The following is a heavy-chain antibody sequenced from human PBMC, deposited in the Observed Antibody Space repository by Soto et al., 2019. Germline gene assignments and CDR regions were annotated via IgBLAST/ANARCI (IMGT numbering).Heavy chain of an antibody. V-gene: IGHV4-39*01. CDR1: GGSISNSSHY. CDR3: ARANRMTSNWFDP. Sequence: SETLSLTCTVSGGSISNSSHYWAWIRQPPGKGLEWIGNIYYSGSTYYNPSLKSRVTISVDTSRNQFSLKLSSVTAADTAVYYCARANRMTSNWFDPWGQGTLVTVSS. D-gene: IGHD2-21*02. J-gene: IGHJ5*02. CDR2: IYYSGST.